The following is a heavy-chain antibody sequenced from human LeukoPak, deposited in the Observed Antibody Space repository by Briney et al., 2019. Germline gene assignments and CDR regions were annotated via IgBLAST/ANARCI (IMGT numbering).Heavy chain of an antibody. CDR1: GGSISSGDYY. D-gene: IGHD3-3*01. V-gene: IGHV4-30-4*01. CDR2: IYYSGST. J-gene: IGHJ5*02. CDR3: AREDYTNWFDP. Sequence: SETLSFTCTVSGGSISSGDYYWSWIRQPPGKGLEWIGYIYYSGSTYYNPSLKSRVTISVDTSKNQFSLKLSSVTAADTAAYYCAREDYTNWFDPWGQGTLVTVSS.